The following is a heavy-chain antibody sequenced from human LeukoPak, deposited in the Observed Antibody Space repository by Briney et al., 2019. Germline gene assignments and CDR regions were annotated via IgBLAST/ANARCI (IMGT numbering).Heavy chain of an antibody. Sequence: GGSLRLSCAASGFSFSDYYMSWIRQAPGKGLEWLSYISSRGSATYYADSVKGRFTISRDNARNSLYLEVSSLRADDTAVYYCAREPGGSWTIFDSWGQGTLVTVSS. CDR2: ISSRGSAT. V-gene: IGHV3-11*01. CDR3: AREPGGSWTIFDS. D-gene: IGHD6-13*01. CDR1: GFSFSDYY. J-gene: IGHJ5*01.